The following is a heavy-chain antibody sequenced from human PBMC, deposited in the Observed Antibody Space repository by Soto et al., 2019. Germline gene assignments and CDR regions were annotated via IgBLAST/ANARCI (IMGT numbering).Heavy chain of an antibody. Sequence: GESLKISCKGSGYSFTSYWISWVRQMPGKGLEWMGRIDPSASYTNYSPSFQGHVTISADKSISTAYLKWSSLKASDTAMYYCARQGSSSPTPGYYYGMDVWGQGTTVTVSS. V-gene: IGHV5-10-1*01. J-gene: IGHJ6*02. CDR1: GYSFTSYW. CDR2: IDPSASYT. CDR3: ARQGSSSPTPGYYYGMDV. D-gene: IGHD6-13*01.